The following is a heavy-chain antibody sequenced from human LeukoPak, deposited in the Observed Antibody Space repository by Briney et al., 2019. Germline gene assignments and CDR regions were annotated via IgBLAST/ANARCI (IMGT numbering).Heavy chain of an antibody. CDR3: AREAVTTYYFDY. Sequence: SETLSLTCTVSGGSISSSSYYWGWIRQPPGKGLEWIGSIYYSGSTYYNPSLKSRVTISVDTSKNQFSLKLSSVTAADTAVYYCAREAVTTYYFDYWGQGTLVTVSS. CDR1: GGSISSSSYY. V-gene: IGHV4-39*07. J-gene: IGHJ4*02. D-gene: IGHD1-14*01. CDR2: IYYSGST.